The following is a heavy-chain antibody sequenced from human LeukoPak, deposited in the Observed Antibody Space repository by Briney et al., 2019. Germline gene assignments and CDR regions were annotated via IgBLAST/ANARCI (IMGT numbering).Heavy chain of an antibody. D-gene: IGHD6-13*01. V-gene: IGHV3-20*01. Sequence: PGGSLRLSCAASGFTFDDYGMSWVRQAPGKGLEWVSGINWNGGSTGYADSVKGRFTISRDNAKNSLYLQMNSLRAEDTALYHCARTLAAAGTGYMDVWGKGTTVTVSS. CDR1: GFTFDDYG. J-gene: IGHJ6*03. CDR3: ARTLAAAGTGYMDV. CDR2: INWNGGST.